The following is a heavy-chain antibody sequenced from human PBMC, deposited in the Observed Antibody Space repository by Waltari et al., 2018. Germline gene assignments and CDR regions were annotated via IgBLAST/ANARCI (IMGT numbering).Heavy chain of an antibody. Sequence: VELVESGGNLVQPGGYLRLYCAASGSTYSSSWMHWLRHASGQGMGLVWVPRINGDASSTSYAASVKGRFTISRDNAKNTLYLQMNSLRVEDTAVYYCARETVLVEPCTELDYWGLGTLVSVSS. V-gene: IGHV3-74*01. CDR3: ARETVLVEPCTELDY. D-gene: IGHD2-8*02. CDR1: GSTYSSSW. CDR2: INGDASST. J-gene: IGHJ4*02.